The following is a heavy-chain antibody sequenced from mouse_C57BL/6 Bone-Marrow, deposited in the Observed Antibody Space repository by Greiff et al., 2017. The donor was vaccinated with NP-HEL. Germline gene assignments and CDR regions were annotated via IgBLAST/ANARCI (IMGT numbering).Heavy chain of an antibody. CDR3: AMTYYYGSSYADYFDY. J-gene: IGHJ2*01. D-gene: IGHD1-1*01. V-gene: IGHV5-17*01. CDR1: GFTFSDYG. CDR2: ISSGSSTI. Sequence: EVKVEESGGGLVKPGGSLKLSCAASGFTFSDYGMHWVRQAPEKGLEWVAYISSGSSTIYYADTVKGRFTISRDNAKNTLFLQMTSLRSEDSAMYYCAMTYYYGSSYADYFDYWGQGTTLTVSS.